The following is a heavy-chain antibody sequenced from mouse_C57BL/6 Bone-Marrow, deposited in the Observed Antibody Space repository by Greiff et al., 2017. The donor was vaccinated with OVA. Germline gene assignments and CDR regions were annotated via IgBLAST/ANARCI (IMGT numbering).Heavy chain of an antibody. J-gene: IGHJ1*03. Sequence: VQLQQSGAELVRPGTSVKVSCKASGYAFTNYLIEWVKQRPGQGLEWIGVINPGSGGTNYNEKFKGKAPLTADKSSSTAYMQLSSLTSEDSAVYFCAAAEGYFDVWGTGTTVTVSS. V-gene: IGHV1-54*01. CDR3: AAAEGYFDV. CDR2: INPGSGGT. CDR1: GYAFTNYL.